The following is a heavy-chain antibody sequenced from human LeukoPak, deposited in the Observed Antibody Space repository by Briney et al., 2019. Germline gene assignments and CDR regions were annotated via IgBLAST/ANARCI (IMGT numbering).Heavy chain of an antibody. V-gene: IGHV3-48*01. Sequence: PGGSLRLSCAASGFTFSSYSMNWVRQAPGKGLEWVSYISSSGSAIYYADSVKGRFTISRDTAKNSLYLQMNSLRAEDTAVYYCARGPTASHYDFWSGYYSRPFILDYWGQGTLVTVSS. CDR1: GFTFSSYS. CDR2: ISSSGSAI. CDR3: ARGPTASHYDFWSGYYSRPFILDY. D-gene: IGHD3-3*01. J-gene: IGHJ4*02.